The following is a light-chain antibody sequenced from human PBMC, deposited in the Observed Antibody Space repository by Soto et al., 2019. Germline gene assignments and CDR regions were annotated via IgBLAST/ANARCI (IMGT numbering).Light chain of an antibody. V-gene: IGKV3-11*01. Sequence: EIVLTQSPATLSLSPGERATLSCRASQSVSSYLAWYQQKPGQAPRLLIYDASNRATGIPARFSGSGSGTEVTLTISSLEHEDFVVYYCQQRSNWPPALTFGGGTKVEI. CDR1: QSVSSY. CDR2: DAS. CDR3: QQRSNWPPALT. J-gene: IGKJ4*01.